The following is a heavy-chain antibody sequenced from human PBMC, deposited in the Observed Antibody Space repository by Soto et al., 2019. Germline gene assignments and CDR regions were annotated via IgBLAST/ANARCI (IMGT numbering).Heavy chain of an antibody. J-gene: IGHJ3*02. Sequence: QVQLQESGPGLVKPSQTLSLTCTVSGGSISSGDYYWSWIRQPPGKGLEWIGYIYYSGSTYYNPSLKSRVTISVDTSKNQFSLKLSSVTAADTAVYYCARDFVMWHYYDSSGYYYYPTGAFDIWGQGTMVTVSS. D-gene: IGHD3-22*01. CDR3: ARDFVMWHYYDSSGYYYYPTGAFDI. CDR2: IYYSGST. V-gene: IGHV4-30-4*01. CDR1: GGSISSGDYY.